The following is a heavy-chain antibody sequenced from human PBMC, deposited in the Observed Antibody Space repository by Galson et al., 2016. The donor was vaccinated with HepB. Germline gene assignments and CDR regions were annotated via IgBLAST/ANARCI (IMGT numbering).Heavy chain of an antibody. CDR3: ARDDKVLTTKRSYYFGMDV. J-gene: IGHJ6*02. Sequence: SETLSLTCTASGGPITSSNWWSWVRQSPTKGLEWIGEIHHSGSTNYNPSLKSRVTISIDKSKNQFSLNVTSVTAADTAIYYCARDDKVLTTKRSYYFGMDVWGQGTTVTVSS. CDR1: GGPITSSNW. D-gene: IGHD4-11*01. CDR2: IHHSGST. V-gene: IGHV4-4*02.